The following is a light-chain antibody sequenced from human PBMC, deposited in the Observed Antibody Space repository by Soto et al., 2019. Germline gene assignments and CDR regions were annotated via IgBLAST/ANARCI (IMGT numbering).Light chain of an antibody. CDR2: EVT. V-gene: IGLV2-8*01. CDR1: SSDIGGYNY. CDR3: ASYAGNKVV. J-gene: IGLJ2*01. Sequence: QSALTQPPSASGSPGQSVAISCTGTSSDIGGYNYVSWYQQHSGKVPKLIIYEVTRRPSGVPDRFSGSKSGSTASLTVSGLQAEDEADYYCASYAGNKVVFGGGTKVTVL.